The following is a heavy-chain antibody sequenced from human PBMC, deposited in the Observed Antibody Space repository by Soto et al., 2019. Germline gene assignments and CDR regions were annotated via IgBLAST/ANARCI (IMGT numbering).Heavy chain of an antibody. D-gene: IGHD3-16*01. V-gene: IGHV6-1*01. J-gene: IGHJ4*02. CDR2: TYYRSKWFN. CDR1: GDSVSSNSAA. CDR3: ARGDQGFDY. Sequence: PSQTLSLTCAISGDSVSSNSAAWNWIRQSPSRGLEWLGRTYYRSKWFNNYALSVKSRITXXXDXXXNXFXXXLXSVTPEDTAVYYCARGDQGFDYWGQGTQVTVSS.